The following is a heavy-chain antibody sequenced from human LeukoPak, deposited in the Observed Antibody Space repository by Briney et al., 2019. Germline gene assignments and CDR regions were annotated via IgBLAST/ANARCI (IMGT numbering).Heavy chain of an antibody. CDR1: GYTFTSYG. CDR2: ISAYSGHT. Sequence: ASVKVSCKASGYTFTSYGISWVRQAPGQGLEWMGWISAYSGHTYYARKLQGRVTMTTHTSTSTAYMELRSLRSDDTAVYYCARVYCSGGSCLDAFDIWGEGTMVTVSS. V-gene: IGHV1-18*01. J-gene: IGHJ3*02. D-gene: IGHD2-15*01. CDR3: ARVYCSGGSCLDAFDI.